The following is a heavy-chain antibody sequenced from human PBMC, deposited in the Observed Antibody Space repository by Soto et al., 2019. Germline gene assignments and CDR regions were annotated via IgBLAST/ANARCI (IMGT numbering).Heavy chain of an antibody. D-gene: IGHD6-13*01. CDR1: GYTFTSYY. CDR2: INPSGGST. J-gene: IGHJ5*02. CDR3: ARDRADTAAGPENWFDP. V-gene: IGHV1-46*03. Sequence: QVQLVQSGAEVKKPGASVKVSCKASGYTFTSYYMHWVRQAPGQGLEWMGIINPSGGSTSYAQKFQGRVTMTRDTSKSTVYMELSSLRSEDTAVYYCARDRADTAAGPENWFDPWGQGTLVTVSS.